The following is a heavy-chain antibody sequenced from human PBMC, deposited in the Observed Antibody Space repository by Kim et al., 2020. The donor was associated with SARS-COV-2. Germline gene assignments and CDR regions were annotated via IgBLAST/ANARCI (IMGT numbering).Heavy chain of an antibody. Sequence: SETLSLTCTVSGGSISDYYWSWIRQPPGKGLEWIGNIYSSGGTNYNPSLKSRVTMSIDTSKNQFSLKLTSVTAADAAIYYCARLRAYSNSWYYLDYWGQGTLVTVSS. CDR3: ARLRAYSNSWYYLDY. CDR1: GGSISDYY. CDR2: IYSSGGT. D-gene: IGHD6-13*01. J-gene: IGHJ4*02. V-gene: IGHV4-59*08.